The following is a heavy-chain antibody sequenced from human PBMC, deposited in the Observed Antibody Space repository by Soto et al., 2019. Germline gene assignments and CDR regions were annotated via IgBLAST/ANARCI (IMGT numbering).Heavy chain of an antibody. Sequence: QVQLVESGGGVVQPGRSLRLSCAASGFTFSSCAMHWVRQAPGKGLEWVALISYDGSSKYYADSVKGRFTISRDNSKNTXHLQVNSLRAEDTAVYYCARDKRDLRFLEWSYYFDYWGQGTLVTVSS. D-gene: IGHD3-3*01. V-gene: IGHV3-30-3*01. CDR2: ISYDGSSK. J-gene: IGHJ4*02. CDR3: ARDKRDLRFLEWSYYFDY. CDR1: GFTFSSCA.